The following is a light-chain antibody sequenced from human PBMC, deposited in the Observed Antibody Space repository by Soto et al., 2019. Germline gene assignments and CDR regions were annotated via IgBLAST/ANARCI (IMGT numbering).Light chain of an antibody. Sequence: DIQMTQSPSSLSAFVGDRVTITCRASQSISYFLNWYQQKPGKAPKLLIYAGSSLQSVVPSRFSGSGSGTDFTLTISSLQPEDFASYYCQQSYSSPPVTFGGGTKVEIK. V-gene: IGKV1-39*01. CDR3: QQSYSSPPVT. J-gene: IGKJ4*01. CDR2: AGS. CDR1: QSISYF.